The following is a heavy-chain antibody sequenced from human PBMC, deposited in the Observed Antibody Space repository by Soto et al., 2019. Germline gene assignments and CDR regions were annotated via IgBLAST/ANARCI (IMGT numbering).Heavy chain of an antibody. CDR2: ISFDGSNK. J-gene: IGHJ6*02. CDR1: GFTFNYYP. D-gene: IGHD6-19*01. CDR3: ARLPGALVAVLYIYPLDGREAMSDVDV. V-gene: IGHV3-30-3*01. Sequence: QMQLVESGGGVVQPGESLRLSCAASGFTFNYYPMHWVRQTPGKGLEWVAVISFDGSNKYYADSVKGRFTISRDNSKNMLYLQMNSLSAEDAAVYYCARLPGALVAVLYIYPLDGREAMSDVDVWGQGTTVSVSS.